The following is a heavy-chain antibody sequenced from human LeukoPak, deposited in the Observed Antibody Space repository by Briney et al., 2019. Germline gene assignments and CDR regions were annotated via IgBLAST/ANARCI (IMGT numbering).Heavy chain of an antibody. CDR1: GFKLIGYS. D-gene: IGHD3-22*01. V-gene: IGHV3-48*04. Sequence: PGGSLRLSCAASGFKLIGYSMNWVRQAPGKGLEWVSYINSSSGTIIYADSVKGRFTISRDNAKNSLYLQMNSLRAEDTAVYYCAKEGDNTGYRYFDDWAKEPWSPSPQ. CDR3: AKEGDNTGYRYFDD. CDR2: INSSSGTI. J-gene: IGHJ4*01.